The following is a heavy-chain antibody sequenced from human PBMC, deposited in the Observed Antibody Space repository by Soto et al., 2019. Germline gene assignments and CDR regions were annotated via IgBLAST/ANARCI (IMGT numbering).Heavy chain of an antibody. D-gene: IGHD6-19*01. CDR1: GFTFSSYS. V-gene: IGHV3-21*01. J-gene: IGHJ4*02. Sequence: EVQLVESGGGLVKPGGSLRLSCAASGFTFSSYSMNWVRQAPGKGLEWVSSISSSSSYIYYADSVKGRFTISRDNAKNSLYLQMNSLRADDTAVYYCARGRGSGWYYFDYWGQGTLVTVSS. CDR2: ISSSSSYI. CDR3: ARGRGSGWYYFDY.